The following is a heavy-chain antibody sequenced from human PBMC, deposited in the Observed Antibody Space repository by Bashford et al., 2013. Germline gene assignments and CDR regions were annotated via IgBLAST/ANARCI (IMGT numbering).Heavy chain of an antibody. V-gene: IGHV3-23*01. CDR2: INSGGST. D-gene: IGHD6-13*01. CDR3: ARVPIRQLAYFDY. CDR1: GFTFGSYA. J-gene: IGHJ4*02. Sequence: GGSLRLSCAASGFTFGSYAMSWVRQAPGKGLEWVSGINSGGSTYYADSVKGRFTVSRDNSKSTLYLQMNSLRVEDTAVYYCARVPIRQLAYFDYWGQGTLVTVSS.